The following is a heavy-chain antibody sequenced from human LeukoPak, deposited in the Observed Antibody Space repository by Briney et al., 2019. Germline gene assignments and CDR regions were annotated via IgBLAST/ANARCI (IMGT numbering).Heavy chain of an antibody. CDR2: IYSGGST. J-gene: IGHJ4*02. CDR3: ARDLYCSGGSCLYFDY. D-gene: IGHD2-15*01. CDR1: GFRFSDYY. Sequence: GGSLRLSCAASGFRFSDYYMTWIRQAPGKGLEWVSVIYSGGSTYYADSVRGRFTISRDNSMNTLYLQMNSLRAEDTAIYFCARDLYCSGGSCLYFDYWGQGTLVTVSS. V-gene: IGHV3-66*01.